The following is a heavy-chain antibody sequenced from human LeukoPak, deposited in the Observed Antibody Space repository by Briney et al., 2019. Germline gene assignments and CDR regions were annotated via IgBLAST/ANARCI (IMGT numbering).Heavy chain of an antibody. J-gene: IGHJ4*02. Sequence: ASVKVSCKASGYTFTSYYMHWVRQAPGQGLEWMGIINPSGGSTSYAQKFQGRVTMTRDTSTSTAYMELSSLRSEDTAVYYCARVECSGGSCYHSSVFDYWGQGTLVTVSS. CDR1: GYTFTSYY. CDR3: ARVECSGGSCYHSSVFDY. V-gene: IGHV1-46*01. D-gene: IGHD2-15*01. CDR2: INPSGGST.